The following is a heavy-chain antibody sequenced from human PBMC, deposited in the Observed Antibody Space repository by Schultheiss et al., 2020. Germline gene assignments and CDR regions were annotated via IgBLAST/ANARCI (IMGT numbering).Heavy chain of an antibody. CDR2: IYYSGST. V-gene: IGHV4-39*07. CDR1: GGSISSSSYY. CDR3: AREGYDFWSGYCDAFDI. D-gene: IGHD3-3*01. J-gene: IGHJ3*02. Sequence: SQTLSLTCTVSGGSISSSSYYWGWIRQPPGKGLEWIGSIYYSGSTYYNPSLKSRVTISVDTSKNQFSLKLSSVTAADTAVYYCAREGYDFWSGYCDAFDIWGQGTMVTVAS.